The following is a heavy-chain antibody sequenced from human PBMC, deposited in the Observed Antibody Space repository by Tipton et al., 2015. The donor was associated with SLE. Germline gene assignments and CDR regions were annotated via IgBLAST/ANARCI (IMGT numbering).Heavy chain of an antibody. CDR3: AKDLQWDYYDSSLSY. J-gene: IGHJ4*02. Sequence: SLRLSCAASGFTFSSYWMHWVRQAPGKGLVWVSHINGDGSDTNYADSVKGQFTISRDNAKNTLYLQMSSLRHEDTAIYYCAKDLQWDYYDSSLSYWGPGTPVTVSS. D-gene: IGHD3-22*01. CDR2: INGDGSDT. CDR1: GFTFSSYW. V-gene: IGHV3-74*01.